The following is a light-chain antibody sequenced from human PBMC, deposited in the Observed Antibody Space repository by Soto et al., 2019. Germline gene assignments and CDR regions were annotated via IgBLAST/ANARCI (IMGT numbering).Light chain of an antibody. CDR2: EVS. CDR1: SSDVGGYNY. V-gene: IGLV2-14*01. J-gene: IGLJ2*01. Sequence: QSVLTQPASVSGSPGQSITISCIGSSSDVGGYNYVSWYQHHPGRVPKPMIFEVSDRPSGVSNRFSGSKSGNTAYLTISGLQAEDEADYYCSSFSSTSTIIFGGVTKLTVL. CDR3: SSFSSTSTII.